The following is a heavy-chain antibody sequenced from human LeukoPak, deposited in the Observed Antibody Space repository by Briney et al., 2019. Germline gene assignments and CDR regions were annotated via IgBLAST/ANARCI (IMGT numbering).Heavy chain of an antibody. CDR2: ISAYNGNT. D-gene: IGHD4-17*01. CDR1: GYTFTGYY. J-gene: IGHJ4*02. Sequence: ASVKVSCKASGYTFTGYYMHWVRQAPGQGLEWMGWISAYNGNTNYAQKLQGRVTMTTDTSTSTAYMELRSLRSDDTAVYYCARGNTVTPIDYWGQGTLVTVSS. CDR3: ARGNTVTPIDY. V-gene: IGHV1-18*04.